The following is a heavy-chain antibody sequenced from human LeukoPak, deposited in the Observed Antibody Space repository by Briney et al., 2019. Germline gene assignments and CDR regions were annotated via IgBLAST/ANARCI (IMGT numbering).Heavy chain of an antibody. CDR1: GGSFSGYY. CDR2: INHNGST. Sequence: SETLSLTCAVYGGSFSGYYWSWIRQPPGKGLEWIGEINHNGSTNYNPSLKSRVTISVDTSKDPFSLKLSSVTAADTAVYYCARGRDYYDSSGYPYWGQGTLVTVSS. V-gene: IGHV4-34*01. D-gene: IGHD3-22*01. J-gene: IGHJ4*02. CDR3: ARGRDYYDSSGYPY.